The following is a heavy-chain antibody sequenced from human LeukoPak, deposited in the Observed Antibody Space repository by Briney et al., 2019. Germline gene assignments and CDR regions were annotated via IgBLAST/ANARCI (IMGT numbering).Heavy chain of an antibody. CDR3: ARAPCGGDCYSVLDP. Sequence: GGSLRLSCTVSGFTFSSYSMPWVRQTPGKGLQWVSYISSTSYTIYYADSVRGRFTISRDNAKSSLYLQMNSLRAEDTGVYFCARAPCGGDCYSVLDPWGQGTLVTVSS. J-gene: IGHJ5*02. CDR2: ISSTSYTI. CDR1: GFTFSSYS. V-gene: IGHV3-48*04. D-gene: IGHD2-21*02.